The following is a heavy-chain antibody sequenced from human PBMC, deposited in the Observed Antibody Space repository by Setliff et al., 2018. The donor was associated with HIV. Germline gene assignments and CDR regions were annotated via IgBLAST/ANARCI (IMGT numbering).Heavy chain of an antibody. J-gene: IGHJ4*02. D-gene: IGHD5-12*01. CDR1: GFSFRSYA. CDR2: ISGSGDIT. Sequence: GESLKISCAASGFSFRSYAVSWVRQAPGKGLEWVSVISGSGDITYYRESVKGRFTVSRDNSKNTLYLQMNSLRAEDTAVYYCAIPPNGGYSGYDSGYWGQGTLVTVS. V-gene: IGHV3-23*01. CDR3: AIPPNGGYSGYDSGY.